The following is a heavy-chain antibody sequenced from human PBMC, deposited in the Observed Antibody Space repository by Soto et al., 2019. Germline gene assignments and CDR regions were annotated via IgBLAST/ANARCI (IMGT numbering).Heavy chain of an antibody. CDR3: ARDMREGLSGWHGVNY. J-gene: IGHJ4*02. D-gene: IGHD6-19*01. CDR2: VNPSNGVT. V-gene: IGHV1-46*01. CDR1: GYTFTRYY. Sequence: QVQLVQSGAEVKKPGASVKVSFKPIGYTFTRYYIHWGRQAPGEGLEWMGIVNPSNGVTGYTQKFLGSVTMTTDTSTSTVHLELRSLRSEDTALYYRARDMREGLSGWHGVNYWGQGTLVTVSS.